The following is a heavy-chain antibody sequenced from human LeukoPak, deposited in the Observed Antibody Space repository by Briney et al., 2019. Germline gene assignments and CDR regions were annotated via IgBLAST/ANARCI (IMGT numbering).Heavy chain of an antibody. D-gene: IGHD4-17*01. CDR1: GGSFSGYY. V-gene: IGHV4-34*01. CDR2: INHSGST. Sequence: PSETLSLTCAVYGGSFSGYYWSWIRQPPGKGLEWIGEINHSGSTNYNPSLKSRVTISVDTSKNQFSLKLSSVTAADTAVYYCARHPTVTTFYVHQWGQGTLVTVSS. J-gene: IGHJ1*01. CDR3: ARHPTVTTFYVHQ.